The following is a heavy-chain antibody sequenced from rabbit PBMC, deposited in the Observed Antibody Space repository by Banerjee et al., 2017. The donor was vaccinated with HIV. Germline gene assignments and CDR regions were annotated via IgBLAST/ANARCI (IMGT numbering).Heavy chain of an antibody. CDR1: GFTLSSYW. CDR2: IGAGSSGNT. CDR3: ARDIAWDDWGL. V-gene: IGHV1S45*01. J-gene: IGHJ4*01. Sequence: QEQLVESGGSLVQPEGSLTLTCKASGFTLSSYWMWWVRQAPGKGLEWIACIGAGSSGNTGYASWAKGRFTISKTSSTKVTPQKTCPTAAHAAPSFCARDIAWDDWGLWGQGTLVTVS. D-gene: IGHD4-2*01.